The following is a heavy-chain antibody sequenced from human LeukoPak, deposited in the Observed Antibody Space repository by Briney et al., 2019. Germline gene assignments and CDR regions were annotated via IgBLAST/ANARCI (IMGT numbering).Heavy chain of an antibody. CDR1: GGSISSGDYY. V-gene: IGHV4-30-4*01. D-gene: IGHD6-6*01. CDR2: IYYSGST. Sequence: SETLSLTCTVSGGSISSGDYYWSWIRQPPGKGLEWIGYIYYSGSTYYNPSLKSRVTISVDTSKNQFSLKLSSVTAADTAVYYCAREALARPRGYFDYWGQGTLVTVSS. J-gene: IGHJ4*02. CDR3: AREALARPRGYFDY.